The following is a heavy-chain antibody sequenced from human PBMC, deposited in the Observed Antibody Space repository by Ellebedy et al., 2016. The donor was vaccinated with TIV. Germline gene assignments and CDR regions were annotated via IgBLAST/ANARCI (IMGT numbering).Heavy chain of an antibody. D-gene: IGHD3-10*01. CDR2: IDPTDSYT. CDR1: GYSFSTYW. Sequence: GESLKISCKASGYSFSTYWITWVRQMPGKGLEWMGKIDPTDSYTNYSPSFHGLVTISADESASTAYLQWPNLKASDSATYYCSRHRGYGMDVWGQGTTVTVSS. J-gene: IGHJ6*02. V-gene: IGHV5-10-1*01. CDR3: SRHRGYGMDV.